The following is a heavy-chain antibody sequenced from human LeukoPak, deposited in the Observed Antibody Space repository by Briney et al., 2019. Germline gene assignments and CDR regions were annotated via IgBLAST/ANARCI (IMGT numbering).Heavy chain of an antibody. Sequence: SVKVSCKASGGTFSSYAISWVRQAPGQGLEWMGGIIPIFGIANYAQKFQGRVTITADKSTSTAYMELSSLRSEDTAVYYCASEWGTYYYDSSGYPTADYWGQGTLVTVSS. V-gene: IGHV1-69*17. D-gene: IGHD3-22*01. J-gene: IGHJ4*02. CDR3: ASEWGTYYYDSSGYPTADY. CDR2: IIPIFGIA. CDR1: GGTFSSYA.